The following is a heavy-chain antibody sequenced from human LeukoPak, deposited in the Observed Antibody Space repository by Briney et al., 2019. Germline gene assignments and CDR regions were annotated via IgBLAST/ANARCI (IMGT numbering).Heavy chain of an antibody. CDR1: GFTFRSHE. J-gene: IGHJ3*02. V-gene: IGHV3-23*01. Sequence: SGGSLRLSCAASGFTFRSHEMNWVRQAPGKGLEWVSAISGSGGATYYADSVKGRFTISRENSKNTLSLQMNSLRAEDTALYYCAKDRGVTTGLGSFDIWGQGTMVTVSS. CDR2: ISGSGGAT. D-gene: IGHD4-11*01. CDR3: AKDRGVTTGLGSFDI.